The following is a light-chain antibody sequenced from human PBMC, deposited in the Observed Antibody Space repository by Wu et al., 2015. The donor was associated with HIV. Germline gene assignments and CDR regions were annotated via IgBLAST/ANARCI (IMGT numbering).Light chain of an antibody. CDR3: QQYGSSPGYT. J-gene: IGKJ2*01. Sequence: EIVLTQSPGTLSLSPGERATLSCRASQSVSSNYLAWYQQKPGQAPRLLIYGASSRAPGIPDRFSGSGSGTDFSLTISRLEPEDVAIYYCQQYGSSPGYTFGQGTKVEIK. V-gene: IGKV3-20*01. CDR2: GAS. CDR1: QSVSSNY.